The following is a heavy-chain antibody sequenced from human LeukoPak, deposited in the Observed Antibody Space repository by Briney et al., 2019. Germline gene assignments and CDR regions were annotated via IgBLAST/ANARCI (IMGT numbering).Heavy chain of an antibody. CDR2: IYTSGST. J-gene: IGHJ4*02. Sequence: PSETLSLTCTVSGGSISSYYWSWIRQPAGKGLEWIGRIYTSGSTNYNPSLKSRVTISVDTSKNQFSLKLSSVTAADTAVYYCARDLGMTTVNYFDYWGQGTLVTVSS. D-gene: IGHD4-11*01. CDR3: ARDLGMTTVNYFDY. CDR1: GGSISSYY. V-gene: IGHV4-4*07.